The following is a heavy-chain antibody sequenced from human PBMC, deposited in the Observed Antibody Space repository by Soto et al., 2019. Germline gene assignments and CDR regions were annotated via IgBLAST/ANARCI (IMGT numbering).Heavy chain of an antibody. D-gene: IGHD1-26*01. Sequence: QSGGSLRLSCAASGFSFRTFWMAWVRQPPGKGLEWVAHINQDESEKHYMDSVKGRFTISRCNAKNSLYLQMNSLRAEDTGFYYCVRGASLNFAYWGQGTLVTVSS. CDR3: VRGASLNFAY. J-gene: IGHJ4*02. CDR1: GFSFRTFW. V-gene: IGHV3-7*03. CDR2: INQDESEK.